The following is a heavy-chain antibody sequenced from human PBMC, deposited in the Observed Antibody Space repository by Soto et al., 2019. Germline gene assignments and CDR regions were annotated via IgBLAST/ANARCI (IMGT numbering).Heavy chain of an antibody. J-gene: IGHJ4*02. CDR1: GVTVSSNY. Sequence: LRLSCAASGVTVSSNYMSWVRQAPGRGLEWVSVIYSGGSTYYADSVKGRFTISRDNSKNTLYLQMNSLRAEDTAVYYCARHGYNYGGGYFDYWGQGTLVTVSS. CDR3: ARHGYNYGGGYFDY. V-gene: IGHV3-66*04. D-gene: IGHD5-18*01. CDR2: IYSGGST.